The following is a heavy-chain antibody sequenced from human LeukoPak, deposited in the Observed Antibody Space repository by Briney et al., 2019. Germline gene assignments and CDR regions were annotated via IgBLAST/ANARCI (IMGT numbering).Heavy chain of an antibody. V-gene: IGHV1-2*02. CDR1: GYTFTGYY. D-gene: IGHD2-2*01. CDR2: INPNSGGT. J-gene: IGHJ6*03. CDR3: ARADTGVPAAYYYYYYMDV. Sequence: GPVKVSCKASGYTFTGYYMHWVRQAPGQGLEWMGWINPNSGGTNYAQKFQGRVTMTRDTSISTAYMELSRLRSDDTAVYYCARADTGVPAAYYYYYYMDVWGKGTTVTVSS.